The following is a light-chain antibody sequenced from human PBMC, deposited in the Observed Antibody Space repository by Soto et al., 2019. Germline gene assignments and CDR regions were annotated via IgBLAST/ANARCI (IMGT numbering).Light chain of an antibody. Sequence: EIVLTQSPGTLSLSPGERATVSCRAIQSVSSSYLAWYQQKPGQAPRLLIYGASSRATGIPDRFSGSGSGTDFTLTISRLEPEDFAVYYCQQYGSSPPVTFGQGTKVDIK. CDR2: GAS. CDR3: QQYGSSPPVT. J-gene: IGKJ1*01. V-gene: IGKV3-20*01. CDR1: QSVSSSY.